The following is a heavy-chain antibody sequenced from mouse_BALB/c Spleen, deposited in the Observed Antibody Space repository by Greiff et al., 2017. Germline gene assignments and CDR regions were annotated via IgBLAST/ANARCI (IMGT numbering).Heavy chain of an antibody. CDR2: IRLKSNNYAT. CDR3: TRSAWFAY. V-gene: IGHV6-6*02. CDR1: GFTFSNYW. J-gene: IGHJ3*01. Sequence: EVQVVESGGGLVQPGGSMKLSCVASGFTFSNYWMNWVRQSPEKGLEWVAEIRLKSNNYATHYAESVKGRFTISRDDSKSSVYLQMNNLRAEDTGIYYCTRSAWFAYWGQGTLVTVSA.